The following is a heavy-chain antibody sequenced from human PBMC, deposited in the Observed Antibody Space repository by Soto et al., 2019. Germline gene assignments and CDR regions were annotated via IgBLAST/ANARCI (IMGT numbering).Heavy chain of an antibody. CDR1: GFTFSSYA. CDR2: ISGSGYAT. CDR3: AKEETVLVNYYYYYGMDV. Sequence: EVQLLESGGGLVQPGGSLRLSCPASGFTFSSYAMSWVRQAPGMGLEWVSVISGSGYATYYADSVKGRFTVSRDNSNNTVYLQMNSLRAEDTAVYYCAKEETVLVNYYYYYGMDVWGQGTTVTVSS. J-gene: IGHJ6*02. D-gene: IGHD4-17*01. V-gene: IGHV3-23*01.